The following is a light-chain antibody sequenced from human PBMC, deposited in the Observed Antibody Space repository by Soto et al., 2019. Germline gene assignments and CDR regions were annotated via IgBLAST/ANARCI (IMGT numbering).Light chain of an antibody. Sequence: DIQMTQSPSSLSASVGDRVTITCRASQGIRDALGWYQQKPGKVPKRLIYSPSSLQSGVPSRFSGSGSETEFTLTISSLQPEDFATYYCLQHSDYPFTFGQGTRLEI. CDR1: QGIRDA. CDR2: SPS. V-gene: IGKV1-17*01. CDR3: LQHSDYPFT. J-gene: IGKJ2*01.